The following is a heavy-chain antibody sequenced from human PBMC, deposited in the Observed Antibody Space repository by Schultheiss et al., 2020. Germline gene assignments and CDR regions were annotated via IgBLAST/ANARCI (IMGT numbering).Heavy chain of an antibody. CDR1: GFSFSDHW. Sequence: GGSLRLSCAASGFSFSDHWMHWVRQAPGKGLVWVSRMNSDGSTTSYADSVKGRFTISRDNAKNTLYLQMNSLRAEDTAVYYCARVRGGEHYYYGMDVWGQGPTGTVSS. V-gene: IGHV3-74*01. D-gene: IGHD2-21*01. J-gene: IGHJ6*02. CDR3: ARVRGGEHYYYGMDV. CDR2: MNSDGSTT.